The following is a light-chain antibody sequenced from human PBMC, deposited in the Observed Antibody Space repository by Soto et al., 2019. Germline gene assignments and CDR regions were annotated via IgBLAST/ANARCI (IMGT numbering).Light chain of an antibody. Sequence: IVMTQSPDSLAVSLGERATINCKSSQSVLYSSKNKNYLAWYQQKPGQPPKLLIYWASTRESGVPDRFSGSGSGTDFTLTISSLQSEDFATYYCQQYYSSPRTFGQGTKVDIK. CDR2: WAS. CDR3: QQYYSSPRT. V-gene: IGKV4-1*01. CDR1: QSVLYSSKNKNY. J-gene: IGKJ1*01.